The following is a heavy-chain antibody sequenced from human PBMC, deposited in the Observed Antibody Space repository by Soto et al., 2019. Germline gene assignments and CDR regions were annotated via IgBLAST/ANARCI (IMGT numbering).Heavy chain of an antibody. J-gene: IGHJ3*02. CDR3: ARDWNYDRSLDTFDI. CDR2: VSVNDGGT. D-gene: IGHD3-22*01. V-gene: IGHV1-18*01. CDR1: DYTFTSFG. Sequence: QVQLVQSGPEVKKPGASVKVSCKASDYTFTSFGISWVRQAPGQGLEWMGWVSVNDGGTNYAVKVRGRVTMTTDTAASTAYMELRSLRSDDTAVYYCARDWNYDRSLDTFDIWGQGTMVTFSS.